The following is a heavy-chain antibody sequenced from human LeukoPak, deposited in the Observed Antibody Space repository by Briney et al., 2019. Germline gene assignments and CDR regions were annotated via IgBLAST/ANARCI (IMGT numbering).Heavy chain of an antibody. CDR1: GYTFTSYA. V-gene: IGHV1-2*04. J-gene: IGHJ6*02. CDR2: INPNSGGT. Sequence: ASVKVSCKASGYTFTSYAMHWVRQAPGQGLEWMGWINPNSGGTNYAQKFQGWVTMTRDTSISTAYMELSRLRSDDTAVYYCAREGGYSSSWYSNSYYYYGMDVWGQGTTVTVSS. CDR3: AREGGYSSSWYSNSYYYYGMDV. D-gene: IGHD6-13*01.